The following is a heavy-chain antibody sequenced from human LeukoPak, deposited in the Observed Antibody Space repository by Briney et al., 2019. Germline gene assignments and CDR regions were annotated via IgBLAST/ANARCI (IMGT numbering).Heavy chain of an antibody. Sequence: SETLSLTCTVSGGSISSYYWSWIRQPAGKRLEWIGRIYTSGSTNYNPPLKSRVTMSVDTSKSQFSLKLSSMTAADTTVYYCAGEFDDWGRGTLVSVS. CDR3: AGEFDD. V-gene: IGHV4-4*07. J-gene: IGHJ4*02. CDR2: IYTSGST. CDR1: GGSISSYY.